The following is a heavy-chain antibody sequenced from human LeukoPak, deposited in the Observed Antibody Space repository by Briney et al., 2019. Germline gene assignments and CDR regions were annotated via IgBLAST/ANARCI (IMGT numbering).Heavy chain of an antibody. V-gene: IGHV3-48*04. J-gene: IGHJ6*04. CDR3: AELGITMIGGV. D-gene: IGHD3-10*02. Sequence: GGSLRLSCAASGFSFSNYGMHWVRQAPGKGLEWVSYISSSGSTIYYADSVKGRFTISRDNAKNSLYLQMNSLRAEDTAVYYCAELGITMIGGVWGKGTTVTISS. CDR2: ISSSGSTI. CDR1: GFSFSNYG.